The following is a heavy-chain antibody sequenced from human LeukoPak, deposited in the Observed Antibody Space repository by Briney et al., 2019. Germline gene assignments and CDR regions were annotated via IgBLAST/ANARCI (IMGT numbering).Heavy chain of an antibody. J-gene: IGHJ4*02. Sequence: GGSLRLSCAASGFTFSDYNMHWVRQAPGKGLEWVAVISYDGSNKYYADSVKGRFTISRDNSKNTLYLQMNSLRVEDTAVYYCARCTGGAAAGSVIDYWGQGTLVTVSS. V-gene: IGHV3-30*03. CDR3: ARCTGGAAAGSVIDY. CDR1: GFTFSDYN. CDR2: ISYDGSNK. D-gene: IGHD6-13*01.